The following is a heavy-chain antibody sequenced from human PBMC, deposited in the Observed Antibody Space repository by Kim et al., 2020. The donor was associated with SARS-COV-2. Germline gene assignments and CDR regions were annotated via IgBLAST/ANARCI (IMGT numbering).Heavy chain of an antibody. Sequence: GGSLRLSCAASGFTFSSYAMHWVRQAPGKGLEWVAVISYDGSNKYYADSVKGRFTISRDNSKNTLYLQMNSLRAEDTAVYYCARDRDGYNYFDYWGQGTLVTVSS. J-gene: IGHJ4*02. CDR2: ISYDGSNK. CDR3: ARDRDGYNYFDY. CDR1: GFTFSSYA. D-gene: IGHD5-12*01. V-gene: IGHV3-30*04.